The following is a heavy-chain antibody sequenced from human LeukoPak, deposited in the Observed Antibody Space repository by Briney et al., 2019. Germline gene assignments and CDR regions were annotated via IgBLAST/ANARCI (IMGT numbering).Heavy chain of an antibody. CDR2: INSDGSST. CDR3: ARGGEYSTTSLND. CDR1: GFIFSNAW. Sequence: GGSLRLSCAASGFIFSNAWMSWVRQAPGKGLGWVSRINSDGSSTSYADSVKGRFTISRDNAKNTLYLQMNSLRAEDTAVYYCARGGEYSTTSLNDWGQGILVTVSS. J-gene: IGHJ4*02. V-gene: IGHV3-74*01. D-gene: IGHD2-2*01.